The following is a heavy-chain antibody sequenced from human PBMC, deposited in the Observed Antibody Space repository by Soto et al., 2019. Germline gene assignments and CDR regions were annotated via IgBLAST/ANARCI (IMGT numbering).Heavy chain of an antibody. Sequence: SLRLSCAASGFTFSSYAMHWVRQAPGKGLEWVAVISYDGSNKYYADSVKGRFTISRGNSKNTLYLQMNSLRAEDTAVYYCARAGGSSWYEYYYYGMDVWGQGTTVTVSS. CDR2: ISYDGSNK. CDR1: GFTFSSYA. V-gene: IGHV3-30-3*01. CDR3: ARAGGSSWYEYYYYGMDV. D-gene: IGHD6-13*01. J-gene: IGHJ6*02.